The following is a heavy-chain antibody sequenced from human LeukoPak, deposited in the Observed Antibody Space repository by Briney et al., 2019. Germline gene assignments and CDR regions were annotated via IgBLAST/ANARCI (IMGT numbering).Heavy chain of an antibody. V-gene: IGHV3-48*03. CDR3: ARVGVGSGSLDY. D-gene: IGHD3-10*01. CDR1: GFTFTSYE. Sequence: GGSLRLSCAASGFTFTSYEMNWVRQAPGKGLEWVSYISSSGSTTYYADSMKGRFTISRDNAKNSLYLQMNSLRAEDTAVYYCARVGVGSGSLDYWGQGTLVTVSS. CDR2: ISSSGSTT. J-gene: IGHJ4*02.